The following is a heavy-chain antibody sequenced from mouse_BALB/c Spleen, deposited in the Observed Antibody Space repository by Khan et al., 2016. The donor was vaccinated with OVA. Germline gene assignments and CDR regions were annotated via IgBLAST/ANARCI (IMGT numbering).Heavy chain of an antibody. Sequence: VQLQESGAELARPGASVKMSCKASGYTFTSYSMHWIKQRPGQGLEWIGNINPSNGYTNHNQKFRDKATLTADKSSSTAYMQLSSLTSEDSAVSVCARDLHDHDSRGALDYWGQGTSVTVSS. V-gene: IGHV1-4*01. CDR2: INPSNGYT. D-gene: IGHD1-1*01. CDR3: ARDLHDHDSRGALDY. CDR1: GYTFTSYS. J-gene: IGHJ4*01.